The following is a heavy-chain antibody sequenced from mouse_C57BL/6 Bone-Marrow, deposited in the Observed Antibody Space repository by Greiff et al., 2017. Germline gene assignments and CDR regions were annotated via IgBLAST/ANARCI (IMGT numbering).Heavy chain of an antibody. CDR3: ARGIYGNYDAY. CDR1: GFTFSDYG. V-gene: IGHV5-17*01. Sequence: EVKLMESGGGLVKPGGSLKLSCAASGFTFSDYGMHWVRQAPEKGLEWVAYISSGSSTISYADTVKGRFTISRDNAKNTLFLQMTSLRSEDTAMYYCARGIYGNYDAYWGQGTLVTVSA. J-gene: IGHJ3*01. D-gene: IGHD2-1*01. CDR2: ISSGSSTI.